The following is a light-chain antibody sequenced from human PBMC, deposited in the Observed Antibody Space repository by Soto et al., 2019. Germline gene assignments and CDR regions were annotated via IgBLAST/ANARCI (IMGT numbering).Light chain of an antibody. V-gene: IGKV1-5*03. Sequence: DIQMTQSPSTLSASVGDRVTITCRASQSLTSWLAWYQQKPGKAPKLLIYEASRLQGGVPSRFSGSGSGTEFTLTIRSLQPDDSATYYCQQYKSFLTFGQGTKVDIK. CDR3: QQYKSFLT. CDR2: EAS. J-gene: IGKJ2*01. CDR1: QSLTSW.